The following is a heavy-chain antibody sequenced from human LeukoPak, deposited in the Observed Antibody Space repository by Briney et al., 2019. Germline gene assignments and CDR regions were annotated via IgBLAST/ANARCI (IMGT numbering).Heavy chain of an antibody. CDR3: AKASIHRDAFDI. V-gene: IGHV3-30*02. D-gene: IGHD5-18*01. J-gene: IGHJ3*02. Sequence: RPGGSLRLSCAASGLTFSSYGMHWVRQAPGKGLEWVAVIWYGGSNKYYADSVKGRFTISRDNSKNTLYLQMNSLRAEDTAVYYCAKASIHRDAFDIWAKGQWSPSLQ. CDR1: GLTFSSYG. CDR2: IWYGGSNK.